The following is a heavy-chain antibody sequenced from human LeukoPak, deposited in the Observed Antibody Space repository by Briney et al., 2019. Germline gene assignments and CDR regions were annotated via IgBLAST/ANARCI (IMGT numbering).Heavy chain of an antibody. D-gene: IGHD3-16*01. V-gene: IGHV3-53*01. CDR2: IYSGGDT. CDR1: GFIFSGNY. J-gene: IGHJ6*02. Sequence: GGSLRLSCAASGFIFSGNYMSWVRQAPGKGLEWVSVIYSGGDTYYADSVKGRFTISRDNAKNSLYLQMSNLRAEDTAVYFCARGGGLDVWGQGATVTVSS. CDR3: ARGGGLDV.